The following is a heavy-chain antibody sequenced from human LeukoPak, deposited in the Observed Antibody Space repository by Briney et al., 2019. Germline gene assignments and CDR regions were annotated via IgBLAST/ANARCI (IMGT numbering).Heavy chain of an antibody. CDR3: ARDHSTVTTWVDY. D-gene: IGHD4-17*01. V-gene: IGHV3-48*03. CDR2: ISNSGTTI. J-gene: IGHJ4*02. Sequence: GGSLRLSCAASGFTFSSYAMSWVRQAPGKGLEWISYISNSGTTIYYADSVKGRFTISRDNAKNSLYLQMNSLRAEDTAVYYCARDHSTVTTWVDYWGQGTLVTVSS. CDR1: GFTFSSYA.